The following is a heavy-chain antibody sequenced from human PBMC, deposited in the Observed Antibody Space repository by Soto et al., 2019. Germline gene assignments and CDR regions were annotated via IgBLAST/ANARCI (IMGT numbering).Heavy chain of an antibody. CDR2: ISSSGSTI. CDR3: ARELRRYHYPLFDY. CDR1: GFTFSDYY. J-gene: IGHJ4*02. D-gene: IGHD4-17*01. Sequence: PGGSLRLSCAASGFTFSDYYMSWIRQAPGKGLEWVSYISSSGSTIYYADSVKGRFTISRDNAKNSLYLQMNSLRAEDTAVYYCARELRRYHYPLFDYWGQGTLVTVSS. V-gene: IGHV3-11*01.